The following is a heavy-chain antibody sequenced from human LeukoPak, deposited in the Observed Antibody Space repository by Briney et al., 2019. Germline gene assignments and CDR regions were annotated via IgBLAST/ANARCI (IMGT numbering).Heavy chain of an antibody. CDR2: IYYSGST. J-gene: IGHJ5*02. V-gene: IGHV4-4*08. D-gene: IGHD3-9*01. Sequence: SETLSLTCTVSGGSISSYYWSWIRQPPGKGLEWIGYIYYSGSTYYNPSLKSRVTISVRTSKNQFSLKLSSVTAADTAVYYCAREGIRYFDWLHNWFDPWGQGTLVTVSS. CDR3: AREGIRYFDWLHNWFDP. CDR1: GGSISSYY.